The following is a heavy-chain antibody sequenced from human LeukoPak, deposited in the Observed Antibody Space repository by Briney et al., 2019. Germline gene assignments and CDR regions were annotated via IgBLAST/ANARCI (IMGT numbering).Heavy chain of an antibody. Sequence: GGSLRLSCAASGFTFSSYGMHWVRQAPGKGLEWVAVIWYDGSNKYYADSVKGRFTISRDNSKNTLYLQMNSLRAEDTAVYYCARGLEYYYDSSGYYYNCWGQGTLVTVSS. CDR1: GFTFSSYG. CDR3: ARGLEYYYDSSGYYYNC. D-gene: IGHD3-22*01. J-gene: IGHJ4*02. CDR2: IWYDGSNK. V-gene: IGHV3-33*01.